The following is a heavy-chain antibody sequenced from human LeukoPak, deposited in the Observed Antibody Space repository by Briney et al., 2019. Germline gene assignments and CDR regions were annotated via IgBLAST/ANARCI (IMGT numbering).Heavy chain of an antibody. CDR1: GGSFSGHY. CDR3: ARGNRSGDIVVVIAATLDY. CDR2: INHSGST. D-gene: IGHD2-15*01. Sequence: SETLSLTCAVYGGSFSGHYWSWIRQPPGKGLEWIGEINHSGSTNYNPSLKSRVTISVDTSKNQFSLKLSSVTAADTAVYYCARGNRSGDIVVVIAATLDYWGQGTLVTVSS. V-gene: IGHV4-34*01. J-gene: IGHJ4*02.